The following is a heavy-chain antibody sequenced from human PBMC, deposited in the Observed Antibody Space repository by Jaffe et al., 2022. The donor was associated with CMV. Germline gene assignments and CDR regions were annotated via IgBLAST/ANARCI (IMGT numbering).Heavy chain of an antibody. J-gene: IGHJ5*02. Sequence: QLQLQESGPGLVKPSETLSLTCTVSGGSISSSSYYWGWIRQPPGKGLEWIGSIYYSGSTYYNPSLKSRVTISVDTSKNQFSLKLSSVTAADTAVYYCARRVEFSPGIAAAGTKQGFDPWGQGTLVTVSS. CDR3: ARRVEFSPGIAAAGTKQGFDP. CDR1: GGSISSSSYY. CDR2: IYYSGST. D-gene: IGHD6-13*01. V-gene: IGHV4-39*01.